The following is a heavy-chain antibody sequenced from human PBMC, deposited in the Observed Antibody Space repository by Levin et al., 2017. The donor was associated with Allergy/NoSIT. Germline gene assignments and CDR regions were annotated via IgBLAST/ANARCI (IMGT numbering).Heavy chain of an antibody. CDR2: ISGSGGYT. Sequence: PGGSLRLSCAASGFTFSSYAMSWVRQAPGKGLEWVSAISGSGGYTYYADSVKGRFTISRDNSKNTLYLQMNSLTAEATAVYYCAKDDSGYDSWGGPFDYWGQGPLVTVSS. D-gene: IGHD5-12*01. V-gene: IGHV3-23*01. J-gene: IGHJ4*02. CDR3: AKDDSGYDSWGGPFDY. CDR1: GFTFSSYA.